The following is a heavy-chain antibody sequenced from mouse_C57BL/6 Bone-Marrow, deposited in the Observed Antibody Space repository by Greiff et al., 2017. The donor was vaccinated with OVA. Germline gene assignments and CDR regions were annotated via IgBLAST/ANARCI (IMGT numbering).Heavy chain of an antibody. V-gene: IGHV14-3*01. CDR1: GFNIKNTY. D-gene: IGHD2-4*01. Sequence: EVNVVESVAELVRPGASVKLSCTASGFNIKNTYMHWVKQRPEQGLEWIGRIDPANGNTKYAPKFQGTATITADKSSNTAYLQLSSLTSEDTAIYYCARGLGNYDYPWFAYWGQGTLVTVSA. J-gene: IGHJ3*01. CDR2: IDPANGNT. CDR3: ARGLGNYDYPWFAY.